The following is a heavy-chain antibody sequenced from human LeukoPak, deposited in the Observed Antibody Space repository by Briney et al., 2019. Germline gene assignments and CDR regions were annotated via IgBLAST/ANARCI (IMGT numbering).Heavy chain of an antibody. CDR2: INTNTGNP. J-gene: IGHJ4*02. V-gene: IGHV7-4-1*02. Sequence: ASVKVSCKASGYIFTRYAISWVRQAPGQGLEWMGWINTNTGNPTYAQGFTGRFVFSLDTSVRTAYLQISSLKTEDTAVYYCARDGIGSGSLTDYWGRGTLVTVSS. D-gene: IGHD3-10*01. CDR3: ARDGIGSGSLTDY. CDR1: GYIFTRYA.